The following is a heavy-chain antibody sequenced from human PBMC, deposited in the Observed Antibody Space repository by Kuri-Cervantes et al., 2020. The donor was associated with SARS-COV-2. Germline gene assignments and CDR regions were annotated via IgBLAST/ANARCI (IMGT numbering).Heavy chain of an antibody. D-gene: IGHD6-13*01. V-gene: IGHV3-23*01. CDR3: ARDDVAAAGKGYYYYGMDV. CDR1: GFTFSNAW. Sequence: GGSLRLSCAASGFTFSNAWMSWVRQAPGKGLEWVSAISGSGGSTYYADSVKGRFTISRDNSKNTLYLQMNSLRAEDTAVYYCARDDVAAAGKGYYYYGMDVWGQGTMVTVSS. J-gene: IGHJ6*02. CDR2: ISGSGGST.